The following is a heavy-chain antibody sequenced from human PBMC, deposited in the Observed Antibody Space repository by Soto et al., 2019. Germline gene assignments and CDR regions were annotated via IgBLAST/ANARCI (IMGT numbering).Heavy chain of an antibody. CDR2: MYSSGST. Sequence: QLQLQESGPRLMKPSETLSLTCDVSGGSTMISSYYCAWIRQPPGKGLEWIGSMYSSGSTYYNPSLKSRVTMSFYTSKSQFSLRLNSVTGADTAVYSCARLTIVGATPYQFDYWGQGILVTVSS. D-gene: IGHD1-26*01. V-gene: IGHV4-39*01. CDR1: GGSTMISSYY. CDR3: ARLTIVGATPYQFDY. J-gene: IGHJ4*02.